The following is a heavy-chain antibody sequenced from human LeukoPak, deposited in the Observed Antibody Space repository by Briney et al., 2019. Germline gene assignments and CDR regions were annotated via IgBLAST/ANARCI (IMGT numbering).Heavy chain of an antibody. Sequence: PGGSLRLSCAASGFTFSSYAMSWVRQAPGKGLEWVSGISGSGDSTYYADSVKGRFTTSRDNSKNTLYLQVSSLRAEDTAVYYCAKIIVVLPSTISNPYYFDYWGQGTLVTVSS. CDR2: ISGSGDST. CDR1: GFTFSSYA. CDR3: AKIIVVLPSTISNPYYFDY. D-gene: IGHD2-2*02. J-gene: IGHJ4*02. V-gene: IGHV3-23*01.